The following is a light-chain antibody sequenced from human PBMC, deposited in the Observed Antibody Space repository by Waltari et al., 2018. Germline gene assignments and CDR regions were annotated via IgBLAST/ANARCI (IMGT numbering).Light chain of an antibody. CDR2: EVS. CDR1: SSDVGGSNY. CDR3: SSYAGSNNYV. J-gene: IGLJ1*01. Sequence: QSALTQPPSASGSPVQSVTISCTGTSSDVGGSNYVPWYQQHPGKAPKLMIYEVSKRPSGVPDRFSGSKSGNTASLTVSGLQAEDEADYYCSSYAGSNNYVFGTGTKVTVL. V-gene: IGLV2-8*01.